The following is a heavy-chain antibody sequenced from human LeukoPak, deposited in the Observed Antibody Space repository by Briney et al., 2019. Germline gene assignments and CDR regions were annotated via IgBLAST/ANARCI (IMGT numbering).Heavy chain of an antibody. CDR1: GGSISSSSYY. D-gene: IGHD6-19*01. V-gene: IGHV4-39*01. Sequence: KPSETLPLTCTVSGGSISSSSYYWGWIRQPPGKGLEWIGSIYYSGSTYYNPSLKSRVTISVDTSKNQFSLKLSSVTAADTAVYYCARLDLVAGNDYWGQGTLVTVSS. J-gene: IGHJ4*02. CDR3: ARLDLVAGNDY. CDR2: IYYSGST.